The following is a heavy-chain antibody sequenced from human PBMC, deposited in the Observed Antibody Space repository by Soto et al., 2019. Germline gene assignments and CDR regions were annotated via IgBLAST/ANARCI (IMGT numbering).Heavy chain of an antibody. CDR3: ARLAYGVRNGFDP. J-gene: IGHJ5*02. Sequence: SETLSLTCAVSGGSISSGGYSWSWIRQPPGKGLEWIGYIYHSGSTYYSPSFQGQVTISADKSISTAYLQWSSLTASDTAMYYCARLAYGVRNGFDPWGEGTRVTVSS. V-gene: IGHV4-30-2*01. D-gene: IGHD4-17*01. CDR2: IYHSGST. CDR1: GGSISSGGYS.